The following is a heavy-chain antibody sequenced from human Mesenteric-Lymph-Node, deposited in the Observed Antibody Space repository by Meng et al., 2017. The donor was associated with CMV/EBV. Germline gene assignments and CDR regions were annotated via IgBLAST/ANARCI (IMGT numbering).Heavy chain of an antibody. D-gene: IGHD3-3*01. J-gene: IGHJ4*02. V-gene: IGHV1-46*01. CDR2: INPSGGST. CDR1: GYTLTSYY. CDR3: AREPFRSGPVDY. Sequence: CKASGYTLTSYYMHWVRQAPGQGLEWMGIINPSGGSTSYAQKFQGRVTMTRDTSTSTVYMELSSLRSEDTAVYYCAREPFRSGPVDYWGQGTLVTVSS.